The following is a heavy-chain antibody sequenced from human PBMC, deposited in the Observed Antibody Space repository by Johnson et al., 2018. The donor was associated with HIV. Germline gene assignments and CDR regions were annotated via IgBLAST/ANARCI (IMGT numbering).Heavy chain of an antibody. CDR1: GFTVSSHY. D-gene: IGHD3-22*01. V-gene: IGHV3-66*02. J-gene: IGHJ3*02. CDR2: IYSGGST. CDR3: AKEQPYYYDNRHAFDI. Sequence: VQLVESGGGLVQPGGSLRLSCASSGFTVSSHYMSWVRPAPGKGLEWVSVIYSGGSTYYADSVKGRFIISRDNSKNTLYLQMNSLRPDDTAVYFCAKEQPYYYDNRHAFDIWGQGTMVTVSS.